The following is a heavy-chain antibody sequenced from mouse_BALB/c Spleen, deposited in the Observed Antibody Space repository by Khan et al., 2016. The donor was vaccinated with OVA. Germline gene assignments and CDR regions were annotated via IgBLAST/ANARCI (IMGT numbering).Heavy chain of an antibody. J-gene: IGHJ3*01. D-gene: IGHD2-12*01. CDR2: IDPFSGGT. Sequence: VRLKQSGPELMKPGASVKISCKASGYSFTSYYIHWVIQSHGKSLEWIGYIDPFSGGTTYNQKFKGKATLTVDKSSSTAYIHLSNLTSEDSAVYFCTRHSDVAWLTYWGQGTLVTVS. CDR3: TRHSDVAWLTY. CDR1: GYSFTSYY. V-gene: IGHV1S135*01.